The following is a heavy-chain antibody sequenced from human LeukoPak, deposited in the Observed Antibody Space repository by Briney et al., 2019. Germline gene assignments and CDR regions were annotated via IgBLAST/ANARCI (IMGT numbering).Heavy chain of an antibody. CDR3: AKGPGRYYGSGSYPLFDY. CDR1: GFSFSSYA. CDR2: ISGSGGST. D-gene: IGHD3-10*01. Sequence: GGSLRLYCAASGFSFSSYAMGWVRQAAGKGLEWVSGISGSGGSTYYADPVKGRFTISRDNSKNTLYLQMNSLRAEDTAVYYCAKGPGRYYGSGSYPLFDYWGQGTLVTVSS. J-gene: IGHJ4*02. V-gene: IGHV3-23*01.